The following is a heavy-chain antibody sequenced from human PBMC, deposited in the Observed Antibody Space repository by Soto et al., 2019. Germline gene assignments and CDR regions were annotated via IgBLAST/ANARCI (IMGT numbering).Heavy chain of an antibody. V-gene: IGHV1-69*01. D-gene: IGHD3-16*01. Sequence: QEQLVQSGAEVKKPGSSVKVSCKDSGGLFSSFAISWVRQAPGQGLEWMGGIIPVFGTTNYAQKFQGRVTITAYESTNPAYMELSSLTSDDTAMYYCARGGGPYVWFNEFWGQGTQVTVAS. CDR3: ARGGGPYVWFNEF. CDR2: IIPVFGTT. CDR1: GGLFSSFA. J-gene: IGHJ4*02.